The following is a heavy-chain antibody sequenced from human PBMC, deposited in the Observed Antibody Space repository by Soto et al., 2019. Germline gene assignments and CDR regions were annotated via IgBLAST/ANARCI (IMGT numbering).Heavy chain of an antibody. CDR3: ARGSMIRLHRLIDY. Sequence: ASVKVSCKASGYTFTSYYINWVRQATGQGLEWMGWMNPNSGNTGYAQKFQGRVTMTRNTSISTAYMELSSLRSEDTAVYYCARGSMIRLHRLIDYWGQGTLVTVSS. V-gene: IGHV1-8*01. J-gene: IGHJ4*02. CDR2: MNPNSGNT. CDR1: GYTFTSYY. D-gene: IGHD3-22*01.